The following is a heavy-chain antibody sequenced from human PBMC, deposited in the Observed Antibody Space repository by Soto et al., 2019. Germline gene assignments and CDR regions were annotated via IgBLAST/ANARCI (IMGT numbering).Heavy chain of an antibody. D-gene: IGHD1-1*01. V-gene: IGHV3-74*01. Sequence: EVQLVESGGGLIQPGGSLRLSCAASGFSFSDYWIHWVRQVPGKGLVWVSRIKGDETTTNYADFVKGRFTIPRDNAKNTVFLQMNSLRVEDTAVYYCARGGWKAYYMDVWGKGATVSVSS. CDR1: GFSFSDYW. J-gene: IGHJ6*03. CDR2: IKGDETTT. CDR3: ARGGWKAYYMDV.